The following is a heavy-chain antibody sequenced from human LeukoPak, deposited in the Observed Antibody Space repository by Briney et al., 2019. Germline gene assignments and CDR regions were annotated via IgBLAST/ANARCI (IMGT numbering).Heavy chain of an antibody. CDR2: ISYGGSNK. D-gene: IGHD3-22*01. V-gene: IGHV3-30*03. J-gene: IGHJ4*02. CDR3: GRDVQITLIVVVNTEGGGFGY. CDR1: GFTFSSYG. Sequence: GGSLRLSCAASGFTFSSYGMHWVRQAPGKGLEWVAVISYGGSNKYYADSVKGRFTISRDNSKNTLYLQMNSLRTEDTAVYYSGRDVQITLIVVVNTEGGGFGYWGQGTLVTVSS.